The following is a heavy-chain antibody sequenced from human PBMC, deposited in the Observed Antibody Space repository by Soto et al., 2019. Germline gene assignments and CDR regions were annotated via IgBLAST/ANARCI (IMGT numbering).Heavy chain of an antibody. CDR3: ARDTYDYIWGSYRHDAFDI. CDR1: GFTFSSYW. J-gene: IGHJ3*02. CDR2: INSDGSST. V-gene: IGHV3-74*01. D-gene: IGHD3-16*02. Sequence: GGSLRLSCAASGFTFSSYWMHWVRQAPGKGLVWVSRINSDGSSTSYADSVKGRFTISRDNAKNTLYLQMNSLRAEDTAVYYCARDTYDYIWGSYRHDAFDIWGQGTMVTVSS.